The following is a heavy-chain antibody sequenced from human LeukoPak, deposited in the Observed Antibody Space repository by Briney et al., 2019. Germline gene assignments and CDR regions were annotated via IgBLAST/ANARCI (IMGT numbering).Heavy chain of an antibody. V-gene: IGHV3-23*01. CDR1: GFTFSSYA. D-gene: IGHD2-15*01. CDR3: AKDPRGDCSGGSCYYLDY. J-gene: IGHJ4*02. CDR2: ISGSGGNT. Sequence: GGSLRLSCAASGFTFSSYAMSWVRQAPGKGLEWVSAISGSGGNTYYADSVKGRFTISGDNSKNTLYLQMNSLRAEDTAVYYCAKDPRGDCSGGSCYYLDYWGQGTLVTVSS.